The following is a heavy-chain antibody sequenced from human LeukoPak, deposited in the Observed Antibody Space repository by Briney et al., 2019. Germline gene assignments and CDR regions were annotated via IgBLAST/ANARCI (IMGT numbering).Heavy chain of an antibody. Sequence: SVKVSCKASGGTFSSYAISWVRQAPGQGLEWMGGIIPIFGTANYAQKFQGRVTITADESTSTAYMELSSLRSEDTAVYYCASSEYQLLRRDYYYYYGMDVWGQGTTVTVSS. V-gene: IGHV1-69*13. CDR1: GGTFSSYA. CDR2: IIPIFGTA. D-gene: IGHD2-2*01. J-gene: IGHJ6*02. CDR3: ASSEYQLLRRDYYYYYGMDV.